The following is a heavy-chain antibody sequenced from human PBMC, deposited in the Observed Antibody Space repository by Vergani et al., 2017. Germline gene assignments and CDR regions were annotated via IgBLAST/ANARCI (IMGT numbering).Heavy chain of an antibody. V-gene: IGHV3-9*01. Sequence: EVQLVESGGGLVQPGRSLRLSCAASGFTFDDYAMHWVRQAPGKGLEWVSGISWNSGSIGYADSVKGRFTISRDNAKNSLYLQMNSLRAEDTALYYCVKDPFGRDDAFDIWGQGTMVTVSS. CDR3: VKDPFGRDDAFDI. D-gene: IGHD3-16*01. CDR1: GFTFDDYA. CDR2: ISWNSGSI. J-gene: IGHJ3*02.